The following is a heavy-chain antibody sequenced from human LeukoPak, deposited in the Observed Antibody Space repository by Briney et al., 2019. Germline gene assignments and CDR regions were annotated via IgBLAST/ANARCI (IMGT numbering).Heavy chain of an antibody. CDR1: GGSFSGYY. V-gene: IGHV4-34*01. D-gene: IGHD6-13*01. Sequence: SETLSLTCAVYGGSFSGYYWSWIRQPPGKGLEWIGEINHSGSTNYNPSLKSRVTISVDTSKNQFSLKLSSVTAADTAVYYCARAVSWYRAFDYWGQGTLVTVSS. J-gene: IGHJ4*02. CDR3: ARAVSWYRAFDY. CDR2: INHSGST.